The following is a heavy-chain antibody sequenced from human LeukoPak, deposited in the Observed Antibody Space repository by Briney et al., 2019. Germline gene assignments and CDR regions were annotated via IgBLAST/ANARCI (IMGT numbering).Heavy chain of an antibody. D-gene: IGHD1-1*01. Sequence: SETLSLTCTVSGGSISSGGYYWSWIRQHPGKGLEWIGYIYYSGSTYYNPSLKSRVTISVDTSKNQFSLKLSSVTAADTAVYYCARLERPLDAFDIWGQGTMVTVSS. CDR3: ARLERPLDAFDI. CDR1: GGSISSGGYY. V-gene: IGHV4-31*03. J-gene: IGHJ3*02. CDR2: IYYSGST.